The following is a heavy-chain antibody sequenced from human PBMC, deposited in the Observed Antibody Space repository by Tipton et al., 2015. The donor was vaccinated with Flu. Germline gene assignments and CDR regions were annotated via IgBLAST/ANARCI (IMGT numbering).Heavy chain of an antibody. CDR2: IRSKADAYAT. J-gene: IGHJ4*02. D-gene: IGHD4-17*01. CDR1: GFTFSASA. CDR3: TGDYVNSDY. Sequence: QLVQSGGGLVQPGGSLKLSCAASGFTFSASAMQWVRQASGRGFEWLGRIRSKADAYATTYAASVKGRFTISRDDSKNTTYLQMNSVKTEDTALYFCTGDYVNSDYWGKGTLVTV. V-gene: IGHV3-73*01.